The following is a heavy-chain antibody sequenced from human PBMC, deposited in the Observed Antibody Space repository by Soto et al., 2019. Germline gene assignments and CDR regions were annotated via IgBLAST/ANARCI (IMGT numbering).Heavy chain of an antibody. D-gene: IGHD2-15*01. CDR2: IYDDGSA. J-gene: IGHJ5*02. V-gene: IGHV4-59*01. CDR3: ARDKYCSGGSCRKNWFXP. Sequence: SETLSLTCTVSGGSISSSYWSWIRQPPGKGLEWLAYIYDDGSANYNPSLKSRATISLDMSKNQFSLKLTSVTAADTAVYYCARDKYCSGGSCRKNWFXPWGQGTLVTVSS. CDR1: GGSISSSY.